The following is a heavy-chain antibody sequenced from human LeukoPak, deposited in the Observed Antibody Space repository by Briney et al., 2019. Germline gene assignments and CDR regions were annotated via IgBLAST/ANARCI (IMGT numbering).Heavy chain of an antibody. Sequence: VASVKVSCKASGGTFSSYAISWVRQAPRQGLEWMGGIIPIFGTANYAQKFQGRVTITTDESTSTAYMELSSLRSEDTAVYYCARVRVRGVVDYWGQGTLVTVSS. D-gene: IGHD3-10*01. CDR2: IIPIFGTA. CDR1: GGTFSSYA. J-gene: IGHJ4*02. CDR3: ARVRVRGVVDY. V-gene: IGHV1-69*05.